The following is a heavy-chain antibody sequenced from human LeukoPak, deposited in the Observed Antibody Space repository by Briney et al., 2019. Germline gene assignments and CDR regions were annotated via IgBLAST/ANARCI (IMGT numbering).Heavy chain of an antibody. CDR1: GGSISGYY. J-gene: IGHJ4*02. Sequence: LETLSLTCTVSGGSISGYYWSWILQPTGKGLEWIGYIYYSRSTNYNPSLKSRVTISVDTSKNQFSLKLNSVTAADTALYYCARETGSPGAVAGLFDYWGQGTLVTVSS. D-gene: IGHD6-19*01. CDR3: ARETGSPGAVAGLFDY. CDR2: IYYSRST. V-gene: IGHV4-59*01.